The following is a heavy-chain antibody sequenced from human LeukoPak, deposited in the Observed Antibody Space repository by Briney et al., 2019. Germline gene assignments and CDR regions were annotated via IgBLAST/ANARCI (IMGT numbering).Heavy chain of an antibody. D-gene: IGHD5-12*01. CDR2: ISGYNGNT. Sequence: ASVKVSCKASGYTFTDYYMHWVRQAPGQGFEWMGWISGYNGNTNYAQKLQGRVTMTTDTSTSTAYMELRSLRPDDTAVYYCAREFSGYDWGHFDYWGQGTLVTVSS. CDR3: AREFSGYDWGHFDY. V-gene: IGHV1-18*04. CDR1: GYTFTDYY. J-gene: IGHJ4*02.